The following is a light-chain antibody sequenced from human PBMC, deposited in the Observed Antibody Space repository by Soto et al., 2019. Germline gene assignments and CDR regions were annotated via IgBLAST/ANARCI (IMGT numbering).Light chain of an antibody. CDR3: SSYTSSSSVV. CDR1: SSDVGAYNF. Sequence: QSALTQPASVSGSPGQSITISCTGTSSDVGAYNFVSWYQQHPGKAPKLMIYDVSNRPPGVSNRFSGSKSGNTASLTISWLQAEDEADYYCSSYTSSSSVVFGGGTKVTVL. CDR2: DVS. V-gene: IGLV2-14*01. J-gene: IGLJ2*01.